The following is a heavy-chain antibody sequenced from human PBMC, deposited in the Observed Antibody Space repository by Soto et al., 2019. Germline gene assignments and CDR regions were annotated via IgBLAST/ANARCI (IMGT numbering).Heavy chain of an antibody. V-gene: IGHV1-46*01. Sequence: QVQLVQSGAEVKKPGASVKVSCKASGYTFTSYYMHWVRQAPGQGLEWMGIIRPSGGSTTYAQKXQGRVXXXXXXXXXXXXXXXXXXXXXXXXXXXXXXXXXXXXXXXXXAFDIWGQGTMVTVSS. CDR1: GYTFTSYY. CDR2: IRPSGGST. J-gene: IGHJ3*02. CDR3: XXXXXXXXXXXXXAFDI.